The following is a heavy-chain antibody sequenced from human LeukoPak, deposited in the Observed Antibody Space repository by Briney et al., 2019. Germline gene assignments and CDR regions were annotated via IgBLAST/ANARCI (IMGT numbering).Heavy chain of an antibody. Sequence: GGSLRLSCAASGFTFSDYYMSWIRQAPGKGLEWVSYISSSGSTIYYADSVKGRFTISRDNAKNSLYLQMNSLRAEDTAVYYCARHRGYCSSTSCYTGTYYYYMDVWGKGTTVTVSS. V-gene: IGHV3-11*01. D-gene: IGHD2-2*02. CDR3: ARHRGYCSSTSCYTGTYYYYMDV. CDR2: ISSSGSTI. J-gene: IGHJ6*03. CDR1: GFTFSDYY.